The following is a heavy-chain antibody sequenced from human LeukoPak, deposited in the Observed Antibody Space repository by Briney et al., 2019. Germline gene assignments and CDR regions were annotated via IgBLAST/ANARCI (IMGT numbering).Heavy chain of an antibody. D-gene: IGHD3-22*01. J-gene: IGHJ4*02. Sequence: SETLSLTCAVYGWSFSGYYWSWIRQPPGKGLEWIGEINHSGSTNYNPSLKSRVTISVDTSKNQFSLKLSSVTAADTAVYYCAREIQVYYYDSRRYYFDYWGQGTLVTVSS. CDR1: GWSFSGYY. CDR2: INHSGST. CDR3: AREIQVYYYDSRRYYFDY. V-gene: IGHV4-34*01.